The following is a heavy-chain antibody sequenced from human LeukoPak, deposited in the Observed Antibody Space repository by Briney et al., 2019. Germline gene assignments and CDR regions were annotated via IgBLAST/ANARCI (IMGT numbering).Heavy chain of an antibody. Sequence: SETLSLTCAVYGGSFSGYYWSWIRQPPGKGLEWIGEINHSGSTNYNPSLKSRVTISVDTSKNQFSLKLSSVTAADTAVYYCARGKIVVVPAARGFWFDPWGQGTLVIVSS. D-gene: IGHD2-2*01. J-gene: IGHJ5*02. CDR1: GGSFSGYY. V-gene: IGHV4-34*01. CDR3: ARGKIVVVPAARGFWFDP. CDR2: INHSGST.